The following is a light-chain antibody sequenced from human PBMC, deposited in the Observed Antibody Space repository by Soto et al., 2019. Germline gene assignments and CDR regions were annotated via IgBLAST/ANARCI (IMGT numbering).Light chain of an antibody. CDR3: QQYINSPWT. J-gene: IGKJ1*01. CDR1: QSVGSSY. Sequence: EVVLTQSPGTLSLSPGERATLSCGASQSVGSSYLAWYQQKPGQAPRLLIYGASTRATGIPDRFSGSGSGTEYTLTISRLEPQDFAVYYCQQYINSPWTFGQETKVGI. V-gene: IGKV3-20*01. CDR2: GAS.